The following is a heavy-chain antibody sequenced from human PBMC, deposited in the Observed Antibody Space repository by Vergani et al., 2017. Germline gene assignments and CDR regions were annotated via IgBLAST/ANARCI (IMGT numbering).Heavy chain of an antibody. Sequence: QVQLQESGPGLVKPSQTLSLTCSVSGSAVNSGSNFWTWIRQPAGKGLEWIGRTSTDGSTNYNPSLKSRVTVSVDTSKTQISLRLTSVTAEDTAVYYCARETVVTSWDGYRFHYMDVWGQGTLVAVSS. D-gene: IGHD3-16*02. V-gene: IGHV4-61*02. CDR3: ARETVVTSWDGYRFHYMDV. CDR1: GSAVNSGSNF. J-gene: IGHJ4*02. CDR2: TSTDGST.